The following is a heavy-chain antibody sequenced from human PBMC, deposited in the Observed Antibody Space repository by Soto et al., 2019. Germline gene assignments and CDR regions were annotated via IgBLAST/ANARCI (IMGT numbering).Heavy chain of an antibody. CDR1: GGTFSSYT. CDR3: ACPDYGVDYLDY. CDR2: IIPILGIA. J-gene: IGHJ4*02. D-gene: IGHD4-17*01. Sequence: QVQLVQSGAEVKKPGSSVKVSCKASGGTFSSYTISWVRQAPGQGLEWMGRIIPILGIANYAQKFQGRVTITPDKATSPAYMELSSLRSEDPAVYYCACPDYGVDYLDYWGKGPLVPVSS. V-gene: IGHV1-69*02.